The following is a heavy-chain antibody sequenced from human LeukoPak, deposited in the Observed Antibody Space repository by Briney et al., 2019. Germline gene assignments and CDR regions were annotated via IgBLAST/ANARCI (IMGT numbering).Heavy chain of an antibody. CDR2: ISSSGSTI. Sequence: GGSLRLSCAASGFTFSSYEMNWVRQAPGKGLEWVSYISSSGSTIYYADSVKGRFTISRDNAKNSLYLQMNSLRAEDTAVYYCASPIAAAGHFDYWGQGTLVTVSS. D-gene: IGHD6-13*01. CDR3: ASPIAAAGHFDY. CDR1: GFTFSSYE. V-gene: IGHV3-48*03. J-gene: IGHJ4*02.